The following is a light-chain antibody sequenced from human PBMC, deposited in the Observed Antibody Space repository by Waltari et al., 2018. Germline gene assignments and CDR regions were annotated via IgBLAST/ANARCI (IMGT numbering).Light chain of an antibody. V-gene: IGKV1-39*01. Sequence: DIQMTQSPSSLSASVGDRVPLPFRASENVNNYVNWYQQKPGKAPKLLIYKASTLQSGVPSRFSGSGSGTDYTFTISSLQSEDVATYYCQHNYGTPWTFGQGTKVEIK. CDR3: QHNYGTPWT. J-gene: IGKJ1*01. CDR2: KAS. CDR1: ENVNNY.